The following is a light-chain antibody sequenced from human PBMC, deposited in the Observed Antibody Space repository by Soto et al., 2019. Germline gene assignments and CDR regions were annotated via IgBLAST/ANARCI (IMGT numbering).Light chain of an antibody. V-gene: IGLV2-14*01. J-gene: IGLJ2*01. CDR1: INDVGGYNY. Sequence: QSVLTQPASVSGSPGQSITISCTGTINDVGGYNYVSWYQQHPGTAPKLMIYEVSHRPSGVSNRFSGFKSGNTASLTISGLQAEDEADYYCSSYTSRTLGVIFGGGTKVTVL. CDR3: SSYTSRTLGVI. CDR2: EVS.